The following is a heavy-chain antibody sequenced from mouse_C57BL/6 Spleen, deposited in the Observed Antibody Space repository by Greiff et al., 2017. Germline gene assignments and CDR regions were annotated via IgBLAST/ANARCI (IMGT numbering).Heavy chain of an antibody. Sequence: QVQLKESGAELVKPGASVKLSCKASGYTFTSYWMQWVKQRPGQGLEWIGEIDPCDSYTNYNQKFKGKATLTVDTSSISAYMQLSILTSSDSAVYYCARCLYRIYEGVDYWGQGTSVTVSS. CDR3: ARCLYRIYEGVDY. CDR1: GYTFTSYW. D-gene: IGHD2-5*01. CDR2: IDPCDSYT. J-gene: IGHJ4*01. V-gene: IGHV1-50*01.